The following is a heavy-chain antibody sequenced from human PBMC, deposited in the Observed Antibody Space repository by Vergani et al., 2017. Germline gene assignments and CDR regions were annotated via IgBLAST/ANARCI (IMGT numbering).Heavy chain of an antibody. CDR2: ISDSDGST. Sequence: VQLLESGGDLVPPGGSLRLSCAASGFTFSSYAMSWVRQAPGKGLEWVSTISDSDGSTYYADSVKGRFTISRDNSKHTLYLQMNSLRAEDTAVYYCAKQYLRQPAATNWGQGTLVTVSS. D-gene: IGHD2-2*01. CDR3: AKQYLRQPAATN. J-gene: IGHJ4*02. V-gene: IGHV3-23*01. CDR1: GFTFSSYA.